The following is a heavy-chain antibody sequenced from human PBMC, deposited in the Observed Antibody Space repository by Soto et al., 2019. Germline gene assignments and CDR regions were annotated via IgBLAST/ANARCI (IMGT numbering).Heavy chain of an antibody. CDR1: GFSGSTTGVC. V-gene: IGHV2-5*02. D-gene: IGHD6-13*01. CDR2: IYWDDAK. J-gene: IGHJ4*02. CDR3: AHRLESSRWSSWIFDY. Sequence: ITLKESGPTLVKPTQPLTLTCRFSGFSGSTTGVCVGWIRQPPGKALECLALIYWDDAKRYIPSLKSRLTITKDTSKNQVVLTMTVMEPVDTATYYCAHRLESSRWSSWIFDYRGQGALVTVSS.